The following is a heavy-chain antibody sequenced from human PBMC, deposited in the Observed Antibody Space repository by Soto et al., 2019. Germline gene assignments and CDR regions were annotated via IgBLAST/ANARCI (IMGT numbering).Heavy chain of an antibody. D-gene: IGHD6-13*01. Sequence: PSETLSLTCTVSGASISGFYWSWIRKSAGKGLKWIGRSYATGTTDDNPSLKSRVMMSVDTSKKQFSLKLGSVTAADTAVYYCVRDGTKTLRDWFDPWCQGMSVTVPS. V-gene: IGHV4-4*07. J-gene: IGHJ5*02. CDR2: SYATGTT. CDR1: GASISGFY. CDR3: VRDGTKTLRDWFDP.